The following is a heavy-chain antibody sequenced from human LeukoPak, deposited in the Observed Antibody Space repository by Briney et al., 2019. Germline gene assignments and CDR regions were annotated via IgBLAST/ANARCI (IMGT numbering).Heavy chain of an antibody. J-gene: IGHJ4*02. D-gene: IGHD6-6*01. V-gene: IGHV1-2*02. CDR2: INPNSGGT. CDR3: ARELRGYSSSPLCY. Sequence: GASVKVSCKASGYTFTGYYMHWVRQAPGQGLEWTGWINPNSGGTNYAQKFQGRVTMTRDTSISTAYMELSRLRSDDTAVYYCARELRGYSSSPLCYWGQGTLVTVSS. CDR1: GYTFTGYY.